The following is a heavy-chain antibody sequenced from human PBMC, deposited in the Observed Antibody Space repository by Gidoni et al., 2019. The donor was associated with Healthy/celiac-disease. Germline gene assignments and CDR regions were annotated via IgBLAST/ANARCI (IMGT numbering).Heavy chain of an antibody. CDR2: IKSKTDGGTT. V-gene: IGHV3-15*01. Sequence: EVQLVESGGGLVKPGGSLRLSCAPSGFTFRNAWVSWVRQDPGKGLEWVGRIKSKTDGGTTDYAATVKGRFTISRDDSKNTMYLQINSLNTEDTAVYYCTTDEGATYYYFDYWGQGTLVTVSS. D-gene: IGHD1-26*01. J-gene: IGHJ4*02. CDR3: TTDEGATYYYFDY. CDR1: GFTFRNAW.